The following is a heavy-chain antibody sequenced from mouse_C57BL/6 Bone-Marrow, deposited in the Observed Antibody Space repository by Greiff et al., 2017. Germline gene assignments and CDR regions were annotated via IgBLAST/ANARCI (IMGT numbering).Heavy chain of an antibody. CDR2: IYPRSGNT. CDR1: GYTFTSYG. CDR3: AGGYGFGY. V-gene: IGHV1-81*01. J-gene: IGHJ2*01. D-gene: IGHD1-1*01. Sequence: QVQLQQSGAELARPGASVKLSCKASGYTFTSYGISWVKQRTGQGLEWIGEIYPRSGNTYYNEKFKGKATLTAAKSSSTAYRELRSLTPEDSAVYFCAGGYGFGYWGQGTTLTVSS.